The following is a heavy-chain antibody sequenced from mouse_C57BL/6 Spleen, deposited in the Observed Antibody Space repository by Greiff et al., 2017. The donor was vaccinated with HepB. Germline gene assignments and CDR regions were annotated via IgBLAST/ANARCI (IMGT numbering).Heavy chain of an antibody. CDR3: ARDPPGSSYGDAMDY. D-gene: IGHD1-1*01. J-gene: IGHJ4*01. CDR1: GFSLTSYA. Sequence: QVQLKESGPGLVAPSQSLSITCTVSGFSLTSYAISWVRQPPGKGLEWLGVIWTGGGTHYNSALKSRLSLSKDNSKSQVFLKMNSLQTEDTARYYCARDPPGSSYGDAMDYWGQGTSVTVSS. CDR2: IWTGGGT. V-gene: IGHV2-9-1*01.